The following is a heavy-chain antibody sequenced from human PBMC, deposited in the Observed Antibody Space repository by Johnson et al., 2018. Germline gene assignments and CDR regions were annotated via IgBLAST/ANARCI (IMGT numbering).Heavy chain of an antibody. D-gene: IGHD3-22*01. Sequence: QLVQSGPEVKKPGTSMKVSCKASGFTFTDSAVQWVRQARGQRLEWIGWIVVGSGNTTYAQKFQERVTITRDKSTSTAYMELNSLRSEDTAVYYCAAVGDRVGSDDHYPHDAFDIWGQGTLVTVSS. CDR3: AAVGDRVGSDDHYPHDAFDI. V-gene: IGHV1-58*01. CDR1: GFTFTDSA. CDR2: IVVGSGNT. J-gene: IGHJ3*02.